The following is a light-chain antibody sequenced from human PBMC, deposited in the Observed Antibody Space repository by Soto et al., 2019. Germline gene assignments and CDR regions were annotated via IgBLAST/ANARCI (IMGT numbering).Light chain of an antibody. CDR1: QNINDW. CDR3: QQYGANSPWT. V-gene: IGKV1-5*03. J-gene: IGKJ1*01. CDR2: KAS. Sequence: DIQVTQSPSTLSASVGDRVTINCRASQNINDWLAWYQQKSGKAPKVLIYKASSLGSGVPSRFSGSGSGTEFTLPIISLQTEDFATYYCQQYGANSPWTFGQGTKVEIK.